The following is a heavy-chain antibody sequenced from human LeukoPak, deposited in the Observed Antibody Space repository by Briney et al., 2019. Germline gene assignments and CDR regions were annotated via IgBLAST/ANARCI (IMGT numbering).Heavy chain of an antibody. CDR3: AKDWATLPSRLIPFDS. CDR1: GYTLSRYS. Sequence: PGGSLRLSRAASGYTLSRYSLSGVPHAPGKGRKCVSTISATGGGTLYADSLKGRFTFSRDNSENMLRLQKNSLRCDDTAVYYCAKDWATLPSRLIPFDSWGQGILVTVSS. V-gene: IGHV3-23*01. CDR2: ISATGGGT. J-gene: IGHJ4*02. D-gene: IGHD2-21*01.